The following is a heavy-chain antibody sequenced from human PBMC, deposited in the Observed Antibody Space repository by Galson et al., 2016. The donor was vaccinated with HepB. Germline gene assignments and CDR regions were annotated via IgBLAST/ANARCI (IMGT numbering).Heavy chain of an antibody. J-gene: IGHJ4*01. V-gene: IGHV1-2*02. D-gene: IGHD2-15*01. CDR1: GFTFTGYG. Sequence: SVKVSYKASGFTFTGYGISWVRQAPGQGLEWMGWIISFSGGTSYAQKFQGRVTMSRDTSISTAYMELSGLTSDDTAVYYCARDGGSSIDYWGQGTLVTVSS. CDR2: IISFSGGT. CDR3: ARDGGSSIDY.